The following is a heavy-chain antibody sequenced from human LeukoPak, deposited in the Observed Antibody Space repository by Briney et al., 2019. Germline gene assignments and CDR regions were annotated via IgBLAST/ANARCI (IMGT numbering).Heavy chain of an antibody. J-gene: IGHJ4*02. V-gene: IGHV3-23*01. Sequence: QTGGSLRLSCAASGFTFSSYAMSWVRQAPGKGLEWVSAISGSGGSTYYADSVKGRLTISRDNSKNTLYLQMNSLRAEDTAVYYCAKDPFVYDFWSGYTKPRYYFDYWGQGTLVTVSS. D-gene: IGHD3-3*01. CDR3: AKDPFVYDFWSGYTKPRYYFDY. CDR2: ISGSGGST. CDR1: GFTFSSYA.